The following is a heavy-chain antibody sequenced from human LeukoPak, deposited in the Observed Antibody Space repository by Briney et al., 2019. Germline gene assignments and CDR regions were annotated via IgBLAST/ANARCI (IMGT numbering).Heavy chain of an antibody. CDR1: GGTFSSYA. CDR3: ARDGWDCSGGSCYFDY. CDR2: IIPIFGTA. J-gene: IGHJ4*02. Sequence: GSSVKVSCKASGGTFSSYAISWVRQAPGQGLEWMGGIIPIFGTANYAQKFQGRVTITTDESTSTAYMELSSLRSEDTAVYYCARDGWDCSGGSCYFDYWGQGTLVTVSS. V-gene: IGHV1-69*05. D-gene: IGHD2-15*01.